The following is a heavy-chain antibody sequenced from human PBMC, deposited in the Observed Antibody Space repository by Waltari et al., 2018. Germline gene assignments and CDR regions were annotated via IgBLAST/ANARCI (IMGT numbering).Heavy chain of an antibody. J-gene: IGHJ6*02. CDR3: AKDEGARLAPTFGMDA. CDR2: MTASGLM. CDR1: GFPFSTYT. V-gene: IGHV3-23*01. D-gene: IGHD3-3*01. Sequence: EMQLLASGGALVQPGGSLRLSCAASGFPFSTYTLNWVRQAPGQGLEWVAVMTASGLMDYGDSVKGRFIISRDNSKNTLYLEMYRLRVEDTARYYCAKDEGARLAPTFGMDAWGQGTTVIVSS.